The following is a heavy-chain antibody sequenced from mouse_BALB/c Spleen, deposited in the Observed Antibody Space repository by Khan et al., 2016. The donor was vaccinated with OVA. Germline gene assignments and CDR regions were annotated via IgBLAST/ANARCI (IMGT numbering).Heavy chain of an antibody. CDR3: ARYYGNYGWYFDV. Sequence: VQLQESGPGLVAPSQSLSITCTVSGFSLTSYGVHWVRQPPGKGLEWLGVIWTGGSTNYNSALMSRLSISKDNSKSQVFLKMNSLQTDDTAMYYCARYYGNYGWYFDVWGAGTMVTVSS. CDR2: IWTGGST. D-gene: IGHD2-1*01. V-gene: IGHV2-9*02. CDR1: GFSLTSYG. J-gene: IGHJ1*01.